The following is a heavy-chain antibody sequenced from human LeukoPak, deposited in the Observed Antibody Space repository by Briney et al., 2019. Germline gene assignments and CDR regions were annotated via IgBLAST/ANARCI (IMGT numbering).Heavy chain of an antibody. CDR2: INHSGGT. J-gene: IGHJ5*02. CDR3: ARPAFGSYLWGNWFDP. V-gene: IGHV4-34*01. CDR1: GGSFSGYY. Sequence: SETLSLTCAVYGGSFSGYYWSWIRQPPGKGLEWIGEINHSGGTNYNPSLKSRVTISVDTSKNQFSLKLSSVTAADTAVYYCARPAFGSYLWGNWFDPWGQGTLVTVSS. D-gene: IGHD1-26*01.